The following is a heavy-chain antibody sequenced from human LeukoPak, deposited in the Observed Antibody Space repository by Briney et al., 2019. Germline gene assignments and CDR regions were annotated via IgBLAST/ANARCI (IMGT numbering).Heavy chain of an antibody. CDR1: GGSISSYY. Sequence: SETLSLTCTVSGGSISSYYWSWIRQPAGKGLEWIGRIYTSGSTNYNPSLKSRVTMSVDTSKNQFPLKLSSVTAADTAVYYCARYFSQWLGNYYYYYMDVWGKETTVTVSS. CDR3: ARYFSQWLGNYYYYYMDV. CDR2: IYTSGST. V-gene: IGHV4-4*07. D-gene: IGHD6-19*01. J-gene: IGHJ6*03.